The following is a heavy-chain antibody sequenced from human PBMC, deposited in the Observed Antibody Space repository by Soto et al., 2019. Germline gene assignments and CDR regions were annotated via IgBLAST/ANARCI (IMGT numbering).Heavy chain of an antibody. Sequence: EVQLLESGGGLVQPGGSLRLSCAASGFTFSSYPMSWVPQAPGKGLEWVSAISGSGGSTYYADSVKGRFTISRDNSKNTLYLQMNSLRAEDTAVYYCAKDGNPIPYLTGYYRLGWFDPWGQGTLVTVSS. J-gene: IGHJ5*02. CDR3: AKDGNPIPYLTGYYRLGWFDP. D-gene: IGHD3-9*01. V-gene: IGHV3-23*01. CDR1: GFTFSSYP. CDR2: ISGSGGST.